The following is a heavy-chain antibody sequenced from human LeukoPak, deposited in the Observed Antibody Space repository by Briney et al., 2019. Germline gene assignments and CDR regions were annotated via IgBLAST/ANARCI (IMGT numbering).Heavy chain of an antibody. CDR1: GLTFLSYA. D-gene: IGHD5-18*01. CDR3: AQDRGYKYPFMYFDH. Sequence: TGGSLRLSCAASGLTFLSYAMTWVRQAPGKGLEWVSSISGSGTTTYFADSVKGRFTISRDNSKGSLYLQMNSLRDEDTAIDYCAQDRGYKYPFMYFDHWGQGTLVTVSS. CDR2: ISGSGTTT. V-gene: IGHV3-23*01. J-gene: IGHJ4*02.